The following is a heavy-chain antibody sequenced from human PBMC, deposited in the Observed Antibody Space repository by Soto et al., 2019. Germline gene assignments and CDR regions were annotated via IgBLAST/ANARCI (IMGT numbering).Heavy chain of an antibody. CDR2: MNEDGGTT. D-gene: IGHD3-10*01. Sequence: EVQLVESGGGLVRPGGSLRLSCAASGFSFSSYWMHWVRQVPGKGLVWVARMNEDGGTTDYADSVKGRFTISRDNAKNTFYLQMNGRRVEDRAVYYCASDLSGRADVWGQGTTVTVSS. V-gene: IGHV3-74*02. J-gene: IGHJ6*02. CDR1: GFSFSSYW. CDR3: ASDLSGRADV.